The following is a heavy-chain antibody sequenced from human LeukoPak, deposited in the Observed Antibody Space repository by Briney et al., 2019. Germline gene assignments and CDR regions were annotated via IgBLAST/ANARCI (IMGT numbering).Heavy chain of an antibody. CDR2: TNWNGGST. Sequence: PGGSLRLSCAASGFTFDDYGMSWVRQAPGKGLEWVSGTNWNGGSTGYADSVKGRFTISRDNAKNSLYLQMNSLRAEDTALYHCARCRYSSSWYRHEVFDYWGQGTLVTVSS. V-gene: IGHV3-20*01. CDR1: GFTFDDYG. D-gene: IGHD6-13*01. J-gene: IGHJ4*02. CDR3: ARCRYSSSWYRHEVFDY.